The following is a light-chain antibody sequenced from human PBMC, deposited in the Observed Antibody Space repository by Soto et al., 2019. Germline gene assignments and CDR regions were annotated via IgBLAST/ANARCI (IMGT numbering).Light chain of an antibody. CDR2: EAI. J-gene: IGLJ2*01. Sequence: QYALTQPASVSGSPGQSITISCTGTSSDVGSYNLVSWYQQHPGKAPKLIIYEAIKRPSGVSNRFSGSKSGNTASLTISGLQAEDEADYYCSSYAGNSTLVFGGGTKLTVL. V-gene: IGLV2-23*01. CDR3: SSYAGNSTLV. CDR1: SSDVGSYNL.